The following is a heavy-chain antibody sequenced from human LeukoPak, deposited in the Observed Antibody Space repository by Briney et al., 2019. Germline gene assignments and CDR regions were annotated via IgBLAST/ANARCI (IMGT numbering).Heavy chain of an antibody. CDR3: AKDIGMVRESEFDY. CDR1: GFTFSSYA. D-gene: IGHD3-10*01. V-gene: IGHV3-23*01. Sequence: GSLRLSCAASGFTFSSYAMSWVRQAPGKGLEWVSAISGSGGSAYYADSVKGRFTISRDNSKNTLYPQMNSLRAEDTAVYYCAKDIGMVRESEFDYWGQGTLVTVSS. J-gene: IGHJ4*02. CDR2: ISGSGGSA.